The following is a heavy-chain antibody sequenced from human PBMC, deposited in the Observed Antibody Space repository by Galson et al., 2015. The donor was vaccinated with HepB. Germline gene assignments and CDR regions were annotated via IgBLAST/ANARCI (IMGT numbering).Heavy chain of an antibody. V-gene: IGHV3-30*04. CDR1: GFTFSNFT. J-gene: IGHJ4*02. D-gene: IGHD5-24*01. CDR2: ISYDGSNK. Sequence: SLRLSCAASGFTFSNFTIHWVRQAPGKGLEWVTVISYDGSNKYYADSVKGRFTISRDNSKNTLYLQMNSLRAEDTAVYYCARDAEMATMSWDYWGQGTLVTVSS. CDR3: ARDAEMATMSWDY.